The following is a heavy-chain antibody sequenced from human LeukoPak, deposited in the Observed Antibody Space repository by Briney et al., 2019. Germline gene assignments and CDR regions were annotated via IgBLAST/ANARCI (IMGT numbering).Heavy chain of an antibody. J-gene: IGHJ4*02. CDR1: GFTFSSYA. V-gene: IGHV3-23*01. CDR3: VTGYSYVKGGYYFDY. CDR2: ISGSGGST. Sequence: GGSLRLSCAASGFTFSSYAMSWVRQAPGKGLEWVSAISGSGGSTYYADSVKGRFTISRDNSKNTLYLQMNSLRAEDTAVYYCVTGYSYVKGGYYFDYWGERALVTVSS. D-gene: IGHD5-18*01.